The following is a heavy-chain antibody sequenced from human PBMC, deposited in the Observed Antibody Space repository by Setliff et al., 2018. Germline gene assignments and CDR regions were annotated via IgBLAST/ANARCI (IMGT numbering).Heavy chain of an antibody. CDR2: ISWSGRSL. Sequence: PGGSLRLSCAASGFSFNDYAMHWVRQAPGKGLEWVSGISWSGRSLGYEDSVKGRFTISRDNPKSSLYLQMDSLKFEDTAFYYCSKGTEAVAGTELDYWGQGTLVTVSS. D-gene: IGHD6-19*01. CDR3: SKGTEAVAGTELDY. V-gene: IGHV3-9*01. J-gene: IGHJ4*02. CDR1: GFSFNDYA.